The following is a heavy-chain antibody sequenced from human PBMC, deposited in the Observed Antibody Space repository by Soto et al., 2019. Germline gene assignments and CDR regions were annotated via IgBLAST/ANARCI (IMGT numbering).Heavy chain of an antibody. V-gene: IGHV4-4*02. CDR1: GDSISSSTNW. CDR2: IYHSGGT. CDR3: ARGPPLGY. Sequence: PSETLSLTCTVSGDSISSSTNWWNWVRQPPGKGLEWIGEIYHSGGTNYNPSLKSRVTISVDKSKNQFSLKLNSVTAADTAVYYCARGPPLGYWGQGTLVPVSS. J-gene: IGHJ4*02.